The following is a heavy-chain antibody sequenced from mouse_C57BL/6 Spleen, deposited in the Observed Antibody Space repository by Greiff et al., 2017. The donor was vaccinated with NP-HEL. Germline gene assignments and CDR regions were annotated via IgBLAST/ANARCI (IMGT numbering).Heavy chain of an antibody. J-gene: IGHJ2*01. CDR2: ISDGGSYT. V-gene: IGHV5-4*01. CDR3: ARDNMVTEDFDY. CDR1: GFTFSSYA. Sequence: EVMLVESGGGLVKPGGSLKLSCAASGFTFSSYAMSWVRQTPEKRLEWVATISDGGSYTYYPDNVKGRFTISRDNAKNNLYLQMSHLKSEDTAMYYCARDNMVTEDFDYWGQGTTLTVSS. D-gene: IGHD2-1*01.